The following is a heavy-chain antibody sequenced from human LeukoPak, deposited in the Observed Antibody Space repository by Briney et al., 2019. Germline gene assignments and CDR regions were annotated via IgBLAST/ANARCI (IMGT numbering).Heavy chain of an antibody. V-gene: IGHV3-23*01. D-gene: IGHD2-15*01. J-gene: IGHJ6*02. CDR3: AKDGDCSGGSCYHTYYYGMDV. Sequence: PGGSLRLSCAASGFTFSSYAMSWVRQAPGKGLEWVSAISGSGGNTYYAGSVKGRFTISRDNSKNTLYLQMNSLRAEDTAVYYCAKDGDCSGGSCYHTYYYGMDVWGQGTTVTVSS. CDR2: ISGSGGNT. CDR1: GFTFSSYA.